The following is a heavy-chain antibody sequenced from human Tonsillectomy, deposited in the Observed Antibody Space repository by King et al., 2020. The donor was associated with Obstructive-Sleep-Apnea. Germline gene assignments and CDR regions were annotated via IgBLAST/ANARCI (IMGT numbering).Heavy chain of an antibody. CDR1: GDSVSSNSAA. Sequence: QGQLQQSGPGLVKPSQTLSLTCAIAGDSVSSNSAAWNWISQSPSRGLDWLGRTYYRSKWVNDYAVSVKSRITINPDTSKNQFSLQLNSVSPEDTAVYYCARDHSRAREAFDIWGQGTMVTVSS. J-gene: IGHJ3*02. D-gene: IGHD6-6*01. CDR2: TYYRSKWVN. CDR3: ARDHSRAREAFDI. V-gene: IGHV6-1*01.